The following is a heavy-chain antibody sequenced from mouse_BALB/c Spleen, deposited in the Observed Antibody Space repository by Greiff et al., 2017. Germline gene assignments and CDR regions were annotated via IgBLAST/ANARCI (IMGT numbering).Heavy chain of an antibody. D-gene: IGHD2-3*01. V-gene: IGHV5-9-4*01. Sequence: EVQLMESGGGLVKPGGSLKLSCAASGFTFSSYAMSWVRQSPEKRLEWVAEISSGGSYTYYPDTVTGRFTISRDNAKNTLYLEMSSLRSEDTAMYYCARENDGYLFAYWGQGTLVTVSA. CDR3: ARENDGYLFAY. J-gene: IGHJ3*01. CDR2: ISSGGSYT. CDR1: GFTFSSYA.